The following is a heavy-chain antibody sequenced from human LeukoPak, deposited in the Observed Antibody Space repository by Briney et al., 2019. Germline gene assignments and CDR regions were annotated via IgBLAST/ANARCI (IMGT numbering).Heavy chain of an antibody. CDR3: ARQVGATTLIDS. Sequence: SETLSLTCTVSGGSISSRNHYWGWIRQPPGKGLEWIGSIYVIGTNYYNPSLKSRVTLSVDTSKNQLSLNLSSVIAADTALYYCARQVGATTLIDSWGQGTLVTVSS. CDR1: GGSISSRNHY. CDR2: IYVIGTN. J-gene: IGHJ4*02. D-gene: IGHD1-26*01. V-gene: IGHV4-39*01.